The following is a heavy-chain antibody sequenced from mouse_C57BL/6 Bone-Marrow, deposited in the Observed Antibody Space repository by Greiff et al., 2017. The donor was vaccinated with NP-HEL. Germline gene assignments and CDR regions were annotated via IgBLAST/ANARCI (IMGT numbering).Heavy chain of an antibody. D-gene: IGHD3-3*01. Sequence: EVMLVESEGGLVQPGSSMKLSCTASGFTFSDYYMAWVRQVPEKGLEWVANINSDGSSTYYLDSLKSRFIISRDNAKNILYLQMSSLKSEDTATYYCARARAYAMDYWGQGTSVTVSS. CDR1: GFTFSDYY. CDR2: INSDGSST. V-gene: IGHV5-16*01. CDR3: ARARAYAMDY. J-gene: IGHJ4*01.